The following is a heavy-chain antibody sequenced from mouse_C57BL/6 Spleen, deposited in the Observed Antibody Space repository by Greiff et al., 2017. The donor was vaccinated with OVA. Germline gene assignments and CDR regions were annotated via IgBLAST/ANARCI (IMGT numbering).Heavy chain of an antibody. J-gene: IGHJ2*01. Sequence: VKLVESDAELVKPGASVKISCKVSGYTFTDHTIHWMKQRPEQGLEWIGYIYPRDGSTKYNEKFKGKATLTADKSSSTAYMQLNSLTSEDSAVYFCARGPPFITTVVGYFDYWGQGTTLTVSS. CDR2: IYPRDGST. V-gene: IGHV1-78*01. D-gene: IGHD1-1*01. CDR3: ARGPPFITTVVGYFDY. CDR1: GYTFTDHT.